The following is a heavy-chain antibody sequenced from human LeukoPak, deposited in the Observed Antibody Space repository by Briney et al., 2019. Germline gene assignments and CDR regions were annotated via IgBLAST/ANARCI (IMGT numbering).Heavy chain of an antibody. CDR2: IYSGGST. Sequence: PGGSLRLSCAASGFTFSSYAMSWVRQAPGKGLEWVSVIYSGGSTYYADSVKGRFTISRDNSKNTLYLQMNSLRAEDTAVYYCARLDRRGYYFDYWGQGTLVTVSS. CDR1: GFTFSSYA. V-gene: IGHV3-53*01. J-gene: IGHJ4*02. CDR3: ARLDRRGYYFDY. D-gene: IGHD3-22*01.